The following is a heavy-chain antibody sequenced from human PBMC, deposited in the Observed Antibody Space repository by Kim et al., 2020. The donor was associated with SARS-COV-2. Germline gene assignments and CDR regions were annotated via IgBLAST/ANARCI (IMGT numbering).Heavy chain of an antibody. CDR3: ARVGFADPYLAV. J-gene: IGHJ6*03. CDR1: GFTFSSYS. V-gene: IGHV3-21*01. CDR2: I. Sequence: GGSLRLSCAASGFTFSSYSMTWVRQAPGKGLEWASSIYYADSVKGRFTLSRDNTDNSLYMEMNTLRAEDTAVYYCARVGFADPYLAVWGKGPTVTVSS.